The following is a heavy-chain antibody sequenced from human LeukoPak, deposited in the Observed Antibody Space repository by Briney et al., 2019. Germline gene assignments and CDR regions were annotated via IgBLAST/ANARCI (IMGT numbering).Heavy chain of an antibody. CDR1: GFTFSSYS. D-gene: IGHD2-15*01. CDR3: ARVVLEWGSDY. Sequence: PGGSLRLSCAASGFTFSSYSMNWVRQAPGKGLEGGLSSSSSSEYIYHADSAKGRFTISRDNANNSLYLQMNSLRAEDTAVYYCARVVLEWGSDYRGQGTLGTVS. J-gene: IGHJ4*02. CDR2: SSSSSEYI. V-gene: IGHV3-21*01.